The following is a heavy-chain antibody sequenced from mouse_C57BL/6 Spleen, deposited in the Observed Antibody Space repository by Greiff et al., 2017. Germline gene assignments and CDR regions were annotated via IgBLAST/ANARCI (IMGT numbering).Heavy chain of an antibody. Sequence: EVMLVESEGGLVQPGSSMKLSCTASGFTFSDYYMAWVRQVPEKGLEWVANINYDGSSTYYLDSLKSRFIISRDNAKNILYLQMSSLKSEDTATYYCARESYGSSWEFDVWGTGTTVTVSS. CDR3: ARESYGSSWEFDV. V-gene: IGHV5-16*01. J-gene: IGHJ1*03. CDR2: INYDGSST. D-gene: IGHD1-1*01. CDR1: GFTFSDYY.